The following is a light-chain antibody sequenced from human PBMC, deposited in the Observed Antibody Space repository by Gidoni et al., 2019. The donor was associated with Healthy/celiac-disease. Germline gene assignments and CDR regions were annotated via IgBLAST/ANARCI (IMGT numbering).Light chain of an antibody. CDR1: QSVSSSY. V-gene: IGKV3-20*01. Sequence: IVLTKSPGTLSLSPGERATLSCRASQSVSSSYLAWYQQKPGQAPRLLIYGASSRATGIPDRFSGSGSGTDFTLTISRLEPEDFAVYYCQQYGSSGTFGQGTKLEIK. CDR3: QQYGSSGT. J-gene: IGKJ2*01. CDR2: GAS.